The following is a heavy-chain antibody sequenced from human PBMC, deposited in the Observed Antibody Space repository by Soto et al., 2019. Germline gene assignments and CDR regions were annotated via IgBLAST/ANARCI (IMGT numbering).Heavy chain of an antibody. CDR2: INHSGST. CDR1: GGSLSGYY. Sequence: QVQLQQWGAGLLKPSETLSLTCAVDGGSLSGYYWSWIRQPPGKGLEWLGEINHSGSTNYKPSLKSRVTISVDTSKNPFSLQLSSVTAADTAVYYCARGPIVVLTAGVARWFDHWGQGTLVTVSS. D-gene: IGHD2-21*02. J-gene: IGHJ5*02. V-gene: IGHV4-34*01. CDR3: ARGPIVVLTAGVARWFDH.